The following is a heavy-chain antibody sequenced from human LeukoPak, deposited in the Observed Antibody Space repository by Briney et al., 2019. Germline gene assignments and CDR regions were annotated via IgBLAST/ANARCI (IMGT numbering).Heavy chain of an antibody. CDR3: ARGAGYSYGYFSWFNP. CDR1: GSSISSGNY. D-gene: IGHD5-18*01. J-gene: IGHJ5*02. V-gene: IGHV4-38-2*01. Sequence: SETLSLTCAVSGSSISSGNYWGWIRQPPGKGLEWIGSIYPSGTTYYNPSLKSRVTISLDTSKNQLFLKLSSVTAADTAVYYCARGAGYSYGYFSWFNPWGQGTLVIVSS. CDR2: IYPSGTT.